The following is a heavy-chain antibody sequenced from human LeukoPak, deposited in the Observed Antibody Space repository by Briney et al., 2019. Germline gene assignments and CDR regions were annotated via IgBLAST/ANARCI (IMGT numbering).Heavy chain of an antibody. CDR2: IDYSENT. V-gene: IGHV4-31*03. CDR1: GVSISSRGY. CDR3: ATGYGSGWFDA. D-gene: IGHD3-9*01. Sequence: SETLSLTCSVSGVSISSRGYWGWIRQHPGKGLEWSSYIDYSENTYYKPSLQSRVIISVDTSKNQFNLKLNSVTAADTAVYYCATGYGSGWFDAWGQGAVVTVSS. J-gene: IGHJ5*02.